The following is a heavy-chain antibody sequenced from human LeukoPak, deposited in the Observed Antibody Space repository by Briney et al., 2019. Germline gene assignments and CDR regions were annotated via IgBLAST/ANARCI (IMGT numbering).Heavy chain of an antibody. V-gene: IGHV4-59*01. D-gene: IGHD5-18*01. J-gene: IGHJ6*03. CDR1: GGSISSYY. CDR2: IYYSGST. CDR3: AKTAYYYYYMDV. Sequence: SETLSLTCSVSGGSISSYYWSWIRQPPGKGLEWIGYIYYSGSTNYNPSLKSRVTLSVDTSKNQFSLKLSSVTAADTAVYYCAKTAYYYYYMDVWGKGTTVTVSS.